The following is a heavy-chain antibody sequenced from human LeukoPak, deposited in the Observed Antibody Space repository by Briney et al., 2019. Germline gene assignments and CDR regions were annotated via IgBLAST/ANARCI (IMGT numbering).Heavy chain of an antibody. J-gene: IGHJ6*03. CDR3: ARHVHYDSSGYYGHGGYYYYYMDV. V-gene: IGHV5-51*01. Sequence: GESLKISCKGSGYSFTSYWIGWVRQMPGKGLEWMGIIYPGDSDTRYSPSFQGQVTISADKSISTAYLQWSSLKASDTAMYYCARHVHYDSSGYYGHGGYYYYYMDVWGKGTTVTVFS. CDR2: IYPGDSDT. D-gene: IGHD3-22*01. CDR1: GYSFTSYW.